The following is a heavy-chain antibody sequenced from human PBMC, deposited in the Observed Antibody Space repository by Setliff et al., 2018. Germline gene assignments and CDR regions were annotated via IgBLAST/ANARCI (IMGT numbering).Heavy chain of an antibody. CDR1: GFSFSNYA. CDR3: ARTCSGSGCYAGLES. Sequence: PGGSLRLSCSASGFSFSNYAKNWVRQAPGKGLEWVSAISGDSIYIHYADSVKGRFTISRDNSKNTLYLQMNSLRPEDTAVYYCARTCSGSGCYAGLESWGQGTPVTVSS. D-gene: IGHD2-15*01. V-gene: IGHV3-23*01. CDR2: ISGDSIYI. J-gene: IGHJ4*02.